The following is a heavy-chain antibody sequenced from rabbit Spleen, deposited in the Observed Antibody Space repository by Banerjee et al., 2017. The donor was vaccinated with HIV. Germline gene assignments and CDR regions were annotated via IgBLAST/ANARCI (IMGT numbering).Heavy chain of an antibody. CDR2: IYPDGSGST. CDR1: GFSFSNAYY. V-gene: IGHV1S45*01. J-gene: IGHJ3*01. D-gene: IGHD4-1*01. Sequence: QEQLVESGGGLVKPGASLTLTCTASGFSFSNAYYICWVRQAPGKGPEWIGCIYPDGSGSTAYASWAKGRFTISKTSSTTVTLQMTSLTAADTATYFCARDLDDVIGWNFGWWGQGTLVTVS. CDR3: ARDLDDVIGWNFGW.